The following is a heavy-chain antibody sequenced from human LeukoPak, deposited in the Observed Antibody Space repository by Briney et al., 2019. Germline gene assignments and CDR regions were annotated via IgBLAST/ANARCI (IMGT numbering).Heavy chain of an antibody. J-gene: IGHJ3*02. D-gene: IGHD3-22*01. Sequence: PSETLSLTCTVSGGSISSYYWSWIRQPPGKGLEWIGYIYYSGSTNYNPSLKSRVTISVDTSKNQFSLRLSSVTAADTAVYYCARVRRSYYYDSSGFDAFDIWAKGQWSPSLQ. CDR3: ARVRRSYYYDSSGFDAFDI. CDR1: GGSISSYY. CDR2: IYYSGST. V-gene: IGHV4-59*01.